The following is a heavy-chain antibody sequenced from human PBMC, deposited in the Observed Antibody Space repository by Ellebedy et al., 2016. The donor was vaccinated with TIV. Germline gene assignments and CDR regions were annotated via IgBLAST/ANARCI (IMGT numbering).Heavy chain of an antibody. Sequence: ASVKVSCXASGYTFTTYDIHWVRQATGQGLEWMGRMNPNGGDTGYAQRFRGRVSMIGNTSISTAYLELSSLKSEDTAVYYCATHRERYGDFDYWGQGTLVTVSS. CDR3: ATHRERYGDFDY. J-gene: IGHJ4*02. D-gene: IGHD2-21*01. V-gene: IGHV1-8*01. CDR2: MNPNGGDT. CDR1: GYTFTTYD.